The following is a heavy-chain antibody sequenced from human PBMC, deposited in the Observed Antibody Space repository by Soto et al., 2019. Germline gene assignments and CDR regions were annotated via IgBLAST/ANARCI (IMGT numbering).Heavy chain of an antibody. CDR1: GFTFSSYS. D-gene: IGHD4-17*01. CDR3: ERDTQYGDYAYAFDI. CDR2: ISSSSSTI. Sequence: PGGSLRLSCAASGFTFSSYSMNWVRQAPGKGLEWVSYISSSSSTIYYADSVKGRFTISRDNAKNSLYLQMNSLRAEDTAVYYCERDTQYGDYAYAFDIWGQGTMVTVSS. V-gene: IGHV3-48*01. J-gene: IGHJ3*02.